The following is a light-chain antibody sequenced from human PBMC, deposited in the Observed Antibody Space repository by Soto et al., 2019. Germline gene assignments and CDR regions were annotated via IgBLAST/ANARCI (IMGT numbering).Light chain of an antibody. CDR3: QQRRNWPPKLT. J-gene: IGKJ4*01. CDR2: DAS. V-gene: IGKV3-11*01. Sequence: EIVLTQSPATLSLSPGERATLSCRASQSVSSYLAWYQQKPGQAPRLLIYDASNGATGIPARFSGSGSGKKFTLTITSLENEDFAVYYCQQRRNWPPKLTFGGGTQVAIK. CDR1: QSVSSY.